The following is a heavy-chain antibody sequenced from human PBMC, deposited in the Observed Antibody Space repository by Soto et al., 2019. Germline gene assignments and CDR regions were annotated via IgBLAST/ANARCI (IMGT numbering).Heavy chain of an antibody. V-gene: IGHV2-5*02. CDR1: GFSLSTSGVG. CDR3: APRRAIAVAGPWFDP. CDR2: IYWDDDK. J-gene: IGHJ5*02. D-gene: IGHD6-19*01. Sequence: QITLKESGPTLVKPTQTLTLTCTFSGFSLSTSGVGVGWIRQPPGKALEWLALIYWDDDKRYSPSLKSRLTIPKDTSKNQVVLTMTNMDPVDTATYYCAPRRAIAVAGPWFDPWGQGTLVTVSS.